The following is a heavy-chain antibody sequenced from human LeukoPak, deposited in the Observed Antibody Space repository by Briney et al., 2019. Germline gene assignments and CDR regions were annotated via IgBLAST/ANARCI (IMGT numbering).Heavy chain of an antibody. CDR2: IKGDGSST. CDR1: GFTFTTYW. CDR3: VREGLECSGSSCQRAAFDY. Sequence: GGYLRLSCAASGFTFTTYWMHWVRQVPGQGLVWVARIKGDGSSTRHADSMKGRFTISRDNAKNTLYLQMNSLRDEDTAVYYCVREGLECSGSSCQRAAFDYWGQGTLVTVSS. V-gene: IGHV3-74*01. J-gene: IGHJ4*02. D-gene: IGHD2-2*01.